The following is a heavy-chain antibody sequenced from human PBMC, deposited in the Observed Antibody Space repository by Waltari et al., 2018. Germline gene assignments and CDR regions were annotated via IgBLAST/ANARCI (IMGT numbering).Heavy chain of an antibody. D-gene: IGHD7-27*01. CDR3: ARGTSNWDTYFGY. J-gene: IGHJ4*02. CDR1: GFTFSHSW. Sequence: EVQLVESGGGLVQPGGSLRLSCAVSGFTFSHSWMDWVRQDPGKGLVWVSRINTDGSSTNYADSVKGRFTISRDNAKNTLYLQMNSLRAEDTAVYFCARGTSNWDTYFGYWGQGTLVTVSS. V-gene: IGHV3-74*02. CDR2: INTDGSST.